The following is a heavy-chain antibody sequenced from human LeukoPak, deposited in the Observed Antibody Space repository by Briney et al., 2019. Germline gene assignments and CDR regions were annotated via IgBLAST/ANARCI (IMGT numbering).Heavy chain of an antibody. D-gene: IGHD6-13*01. CDR3: ARAYSSNWYWFDP. V-gene: IGHV1-69*13. J-gene: IGHJ5*02. Sequence: GASVKVSCKASGGTFSGYVITWVRQAPGQGLEWMGGIIPIFGTANYAQKFQGRVTITADESTSTAYMELSSLRSEDTAVYYCARAYSSNWYWFDPWGQGTLVTVSS. CDR2: IIPIFGTA. CDR1: GGTFSGYV.